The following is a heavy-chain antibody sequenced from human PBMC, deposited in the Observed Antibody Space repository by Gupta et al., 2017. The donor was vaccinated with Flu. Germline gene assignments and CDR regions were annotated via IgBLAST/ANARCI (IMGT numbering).Heavy chain of an antibody. Sequence: MSWVRQAAGKGLEWVSTISDSGGTTLYADSVKGRFTVSRDNSKNTLYLQMSSLRAEDTAQYYCVKRPIYDRSTYSHRYFEYWGQGTPVTVSS. CDR2: ISDSGGTT. J-gene: IGHJ4*02. V-gene: IGHV3-23*01. CDR3: VKRPIYDRSTYSHRYFEY. D-gene: IGHD3-22*01.